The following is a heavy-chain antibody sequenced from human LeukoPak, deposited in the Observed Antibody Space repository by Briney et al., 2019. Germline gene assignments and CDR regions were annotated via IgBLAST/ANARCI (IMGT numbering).Heavy chain of an antibody. J-gene: IGHJ5*02. D-gene: IGHD2-2*01. CDR3: ARDFCSSTSCYPLWFDP. Sequence: GGSLRLSCAASGFTFSDYYMSWIRQAPGKGLEWVSYISSSSSTIYYADSVKGRFTISRDNAKNSLYLQMNSLRDEDTAVYYCARDFCSSTSCYPLWFDPWGQGTLVTVSS. CDR1: GFTFSDYY. V-gene: IGHV3-11*04. CDR2: ISSSSSTI.